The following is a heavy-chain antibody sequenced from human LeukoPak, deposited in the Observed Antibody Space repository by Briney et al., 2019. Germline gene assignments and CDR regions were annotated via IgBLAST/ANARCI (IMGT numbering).Heavy chain of an antibody. V-gene: IGHV3-30*02. J-gene: IGHJ4*02. D-gene: IGHD3-9*01. CDR2: IRYDGSNK. CDR3: ATSSPLLKEYYDILTGPGY. CDR1: GFTFSSYG. Sequence: GGSLRLSCAASGFTFSSYGMHWVRQAPGKGLEWVAFIRYDGSNKYYADSVKGRFTISRDNSKNTLYLQMNSLRAEDTAVYYCATSSPLLKEYYDILTGPGYWGQGTLVTVSS.